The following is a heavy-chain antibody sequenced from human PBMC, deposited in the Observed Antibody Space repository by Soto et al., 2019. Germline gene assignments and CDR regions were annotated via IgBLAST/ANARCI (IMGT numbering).Heavy chain of an antibody. CDR3: AREQHDPYDSSGYYFNWFDT. CDR2: VIPLFGAA. D-gene: IGHD3-22*01. CDR1: GGTFSSYG. Sequence: QVQLVQSGAEVKKPGSSVKVSCKASGGTFSSYGINWVRQAPGQGLEWMGGVIPLFGAANYAQKFQGRVTITAYASSSIVYMELSSLRSEDTAVYYCAREQHDPYDSSGYYFNWFDTWGQGTLVTVSS. J-gene: IGHJ5*02. V-gene: IGHV1-69*01.